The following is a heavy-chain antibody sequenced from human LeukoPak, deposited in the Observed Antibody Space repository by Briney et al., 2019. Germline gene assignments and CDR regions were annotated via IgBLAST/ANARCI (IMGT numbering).Heavy chain of an antibody. CDR2: IKADGSIT. D-gene: IGHD1-14*01. J-gene: IGHJ4*02. V-gene: IGHV3-74*01. CDR1: GFTFSSYA. Sequence: GGSLRLSCATSGFTFSSYAMSWVRQAPGKGLVGVSRIKADGSITSYADSVKGRFTISRDNAKNTVYLQMSSLRVEDTGVYYCARDATGLDYWGQGTLVTVSS. CDR3: ARDATGLDY.